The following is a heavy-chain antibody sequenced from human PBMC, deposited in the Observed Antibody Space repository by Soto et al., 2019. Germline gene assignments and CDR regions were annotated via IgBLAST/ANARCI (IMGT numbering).Heavy chain of an antibody. Sequence: EVQVVEAGGGLVQPGGSLRLSCAASGFTFNNYCMNWVRRAPGKGLEWVSYISSSSRTIYYADSVKGRFTISRDNAKNSLYLQMKSPRNYNTTLYYCTRDSRHTYRNSLTRGWFDPWGQGTLVPVS. D-gene: IGHD2-2*02. CDR1: GFTFNNYC. V-gene: IGHV3-48*02. CDR2: ISSSSRTI. J-gene: IGHJ5*02. CDR3: TRDSRHTYRNSLTRGWFDP.